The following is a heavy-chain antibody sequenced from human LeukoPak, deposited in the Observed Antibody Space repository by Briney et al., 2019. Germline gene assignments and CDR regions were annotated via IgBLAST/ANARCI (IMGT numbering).Heavy chain of an antibody. V-gene: IGHV1-46*01. Sequence: ASVKVSCKASGYIFTSYFMHWVRQAPGQGLEWMGLINPSGGSTSYAQKFQGRVTMTRGMSTSTVYMELSSLRSEDTAVYYCARVNYYGSGSYPDYWGQGTLVTVSS. J-gene: IGHJ4*02. D-gene: IGHD3-10*01. CDR2: INPSGGST. CDR3: ARVNYYGSGSYPDY. CDR1: GYIFTSYF.